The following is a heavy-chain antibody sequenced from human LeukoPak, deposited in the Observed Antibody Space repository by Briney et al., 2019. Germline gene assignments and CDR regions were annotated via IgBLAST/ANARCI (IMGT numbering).Heavy chain of an antibody. CDR2: IYYSGST. D-gene: IGHD2-15*01. J-gene: IGHJ3*02. CDR1: GGSISSYY. Sequence: SETLSLTCTVSGGSISSYYWSWIRQPPGKGLEWIGYIYYSGSTNYNPSLKSRVTISVDTSKNQFSLKLSFVTAADTAVYYCARLADFDAFDIWGQGTMVTVSS. V-gene: IGHV4-59*08. CDR3: ARLADFDAFDI.